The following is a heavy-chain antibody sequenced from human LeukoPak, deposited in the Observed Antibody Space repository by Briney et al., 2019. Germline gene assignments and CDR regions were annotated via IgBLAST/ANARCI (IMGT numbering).Heavy chain of an antibody. D-gene: IGHD6-6*01. J-gene: IGHJ4*02. CDR1: GYTFTGYY. CDR3: ARGDAYYSSSSGYFDY. V-gene: IGHV1-46*01. Sequence: GASVKVSCKASGYTFTGYYMHWVRQAPGQGLEWMGIINPSGGSTSYAQKFQGRVTMTRDTSTSTVYMELSSLRSEDTAVYYCARGDAYYSSSSGYFDYWGQGTLVTVSS. CDR2: INPSGGST.